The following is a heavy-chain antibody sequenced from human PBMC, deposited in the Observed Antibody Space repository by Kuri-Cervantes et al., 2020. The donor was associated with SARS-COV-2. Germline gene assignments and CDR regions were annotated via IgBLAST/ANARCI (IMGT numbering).Heavy chain of an antibody. Sequence: ASVKVSCKASGYTFTSYGISWVRQAPGQGLEWMGWISVYNGNTKYAQKLQGRVTMTTKTSTSTAYMELRSLRSDDTAVYYCARDRWPHYYDSSGYYCGLDYWGQGTLVTVSS. V-gene: IGHV1-18*01. CDR3: ARDRWPHYYDSSGYYCGLDY. CDR2: ISVYNGNT. CDR1: GYTFTSYG. D-gene: IGHD3-22*01. J-gene: IGHJ4*02.